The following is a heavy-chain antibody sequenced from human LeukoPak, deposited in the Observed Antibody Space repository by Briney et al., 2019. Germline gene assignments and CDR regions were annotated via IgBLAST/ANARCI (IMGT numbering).Heavy chain of an antibody. D-gene: IGHD5-18*01. CDR2: ISGNGGST. J-gene: IGHJ4*02. V-gene: IGHV3-23*01. CDR1: GFTFSSYA. CDR3: AKRMDTAMVTRGFNFDY. Sequence: GGSLRLSCAASGFTFSSYAMNWVRQAPGKGLEWVSAISGNGGSTYYADSVKGRFTISRDNSKNTLYLQMNSLRAEDTAVYYCAKRMDTAMVTRGFNFDYWGQGTLVTVSS.